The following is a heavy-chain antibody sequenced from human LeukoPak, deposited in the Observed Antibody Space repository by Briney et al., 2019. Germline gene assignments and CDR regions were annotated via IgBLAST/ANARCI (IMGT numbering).Heavy chain of an antibody. Sequence: GRSLRLSCAASGFTFNSYAMHWVRQAPGRGLEWVAVISYDGSNKYSADTVKGRFTISRDISKNTLYLQMNSLRADDTAVYYCARDGRNYYDRSGYYSALAYWGQGTLVTVSS. D-gene: IGHD3-22*01. CDR3: ARDGRNYYDRSGYYSALAY. V-gene: IGHV3-30-3*01. CDR1: GFTFNSYA. CDR2: ISYDGSNK. J-gene: IGHJ4*02.